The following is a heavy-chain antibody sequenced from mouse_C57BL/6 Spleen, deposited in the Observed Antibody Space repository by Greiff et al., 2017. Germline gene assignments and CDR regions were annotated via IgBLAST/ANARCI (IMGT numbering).Heavy chain of an antibody. D-gene: IGHD2-4*01. V-gene: IGHV7-1*01. CDR2: SRNKANDYTT. CDR3: ARDAGDYDLGISAMDY. J-gene: IGHJ4*01. CDR1: GFTFSDFY. Sequence: EVNVVESGGGLVQSGRSLRLSCATSGFTFSDFYMEWVRQAPGKGLEWIAASRNKANDYTTEYSASVKGRFIVSRDTSQSILYLQMNALRAEDTAIYYCARDAGDYDLGISAMDYWGQGTSVTVSS.